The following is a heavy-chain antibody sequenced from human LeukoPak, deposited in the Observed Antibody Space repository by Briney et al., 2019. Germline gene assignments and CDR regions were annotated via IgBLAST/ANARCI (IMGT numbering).Heavy chain of an antibody. V-gene: IGHV4-30-2*01. D-gene: IGHD2-15*01. CDR1: GVSISSGGYS. J-gene: IGHJ4*02. CDR3: ARVVAALGYYFDY. CDR2: IYHSGST. Sequence: SETLSLTCAVTGVSISSGGYSWSWMRQPPGKGLEWIGYIYHSGSTYYNPSLKSRVTISVDRSKNQFSLKLSSVTAADTAVYYCARVVAALGYYFDYWGQGTLVTVSS.